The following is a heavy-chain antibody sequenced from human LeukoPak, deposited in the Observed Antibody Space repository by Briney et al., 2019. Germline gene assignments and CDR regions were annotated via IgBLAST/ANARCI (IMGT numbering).Heavy chain of an antibody. Sequence: SETLSLTCAVSGYSISSGYYWGWIRQPPGKGLEWTGSIYHSGSTYYNPSLKSRVTISVDTSKNQFSLKLSSVTAADTAVYYCARSTYYDFWSGLVYYMDVWGKGTTVTVSS. V-gene: IGHV4-38-2*01. D-gene: IGHD3-3*01. CDR1: GYSISSGYY. CDR3: ARSTYYDFWSGLVYYMDV. CDR2: IYHSGST. J-gene: IGHJ6*03.